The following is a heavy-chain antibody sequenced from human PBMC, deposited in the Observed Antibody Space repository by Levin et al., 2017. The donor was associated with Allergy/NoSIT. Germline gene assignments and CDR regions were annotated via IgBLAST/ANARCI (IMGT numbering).Heavy chain of an antibody. Sequence: PSETLSLTCSVSGGSIGSSSSYWGWIRQPPGKGLQWIASIYYSGSTYYNPSLKSRLTISVDTSKNQFSLKLTSVTAADTAVYYCARRFAASSNWDFDYWGQGTLVTVSS. CDR3: ARRFAASSNWDFDY. J-gene: IGHJ4*02. V-gene: IGHV4-39*01. D-gene: IGHD4-11*01. CDR2: IYYSGST. CDR1: GGSIGSSSSY.